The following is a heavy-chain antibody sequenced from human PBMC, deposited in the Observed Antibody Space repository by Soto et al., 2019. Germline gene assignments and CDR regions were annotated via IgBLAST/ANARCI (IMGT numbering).Heavy chain of an antibody. Sequence: EVQLVASGGGLVKPGGSLRLSCAASGFTFSNALMSWVRQAPGKGLEWVGRIKSKTAGGTTDYAAPVKGRFTISRDDSKNPLHLQRNRLKTEDTAVYYGRIVVVAAAMSPFAYGGRGSLVTVSA. D-gene: IGHD2-2*01. CDR1: GFTFSNAL. J-gene: IGHJ4*02. CDR3: RIVVVAAAMSPFAY. CDR2: IKSKTAGGTT. V-gene: IGHV3-15*01.